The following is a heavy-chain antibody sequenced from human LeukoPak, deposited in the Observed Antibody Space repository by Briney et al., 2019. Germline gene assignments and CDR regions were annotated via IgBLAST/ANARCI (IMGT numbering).Heavy chain of an antibody. D-gene: IGHD3-10*02. V-gene: IGHV3-48*03. CDR2: ISSSGSTI. J-gene: IGHJ6*04. CDR3: AELGITMIGGV. CDR1: GFTFSSYE. Sequence: GGSLSLSCAASGFTFSSYEMNWVRQAPGKGLEWISYISSSGSTIYYADSVKGRFTISRDNAKNSLYLQMNSLRAEDTAVYYCAELGITMIGGVWGKGTTVTISS.